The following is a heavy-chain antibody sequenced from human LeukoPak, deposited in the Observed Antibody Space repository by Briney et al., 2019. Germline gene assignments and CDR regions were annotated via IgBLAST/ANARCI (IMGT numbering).Heavy chain of an antibody. CDR1: GYSISSGYY. D-gene: IGHD3-10*01. V-gene: IGHV4-38-2*02. CDR3: ARLGGSGSNAFDI. Sequence: PSETLSLTCTISGYSISSGYYWGCIRQSPGKGLEWIGSINHSGSTYYNPSLKSRVTISVDTSKNQFSLKLSSVTAADTAVYYCARLGGSGSNAFDIWGQGTMVTVSS. CDR2: INHSGST. J-gene: IGHJ3*02.